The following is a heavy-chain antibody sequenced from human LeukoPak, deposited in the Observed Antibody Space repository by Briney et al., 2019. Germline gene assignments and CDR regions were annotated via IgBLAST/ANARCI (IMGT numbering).Heavy chain of an antibody. Sequence: PGGSLRLSCAASGFTFGSYSMNWVRQAPGKGLEWVSSISSSSSYIYYADSVKGRFTISRDNAKNSLYLQMNSLRAEDTAVYYCARDIGNYGLKSYFDYWGQGTLVTVSS. CDR3: ARDIGNYGLKSYFDY. CDR2: ISSSSSYI. V-gene: IGHV3-21*01. J-gene: IGHJ4*02. D-gene: IGHD4-11*01. CDR1: GFTFGSYS.